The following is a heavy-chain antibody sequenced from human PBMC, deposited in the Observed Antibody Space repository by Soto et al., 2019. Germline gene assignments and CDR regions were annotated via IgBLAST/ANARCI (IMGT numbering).Heavy chain of an antibody. CDR2: IYPGDSDT. Sequence: GESLEISCKGSGYSFTSYWIGWVRQMPGKGLEWMGIIYPGDSDTRYSPSFQGQVTISADKSISTAYLQWSSLKASDTAMYYCVRPVTDHYYYYYMDVWGKGTTVTVSS. V-gene: IGHV5-51*01. CDR3: VRPVTDHYYYYYMDV. CDR1: GYSFTSYW. J-gene: IGHJ6*03.